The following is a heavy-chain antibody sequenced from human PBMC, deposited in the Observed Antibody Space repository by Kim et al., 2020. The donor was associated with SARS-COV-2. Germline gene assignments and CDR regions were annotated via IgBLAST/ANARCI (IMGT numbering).Heavy chain of an antibody. CDR3: ARDPRGWLQPTAYWYFDL. CDR1: GGSISSYY. D-gene: IGHD5-12*01. CDR2: IYYSGST. Sequence: SETLSLTCTVSGGSISSYYWSWIRQPPGKGLEWIGDIYYSGSTNYNPSLKSRVTISVDTSKNQFSLKLISVTAADTAAYYCARDPRGWLQPTAYWYFDLWGRGTLVTVSS. V-gene: IGHV4-59*01. J-gene: IGHJ2*01.